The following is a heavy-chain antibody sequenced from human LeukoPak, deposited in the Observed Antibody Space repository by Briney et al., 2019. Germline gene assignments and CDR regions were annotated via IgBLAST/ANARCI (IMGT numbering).Heavy chain of an antibody. Sequence: ASVKVSCKASGHTFTNYYMHWVRQAPGQGLEWMGIINPSGGSTSYAQKFQGRVTMTRDTSTTTVYMELSSLRSEDTAVYSCARDRTGCYYDSSGYYFDAFDIWGQGTMVTVSS. CDR2: INPSGGST. J-gene: IGHJ3*02. V-gene: IGHV1-46*03. D-gene: IGHD3-22*01. CDR3: ARDRTGCYYDSSGYYFDAFDI. CDR1: GHTFTNYY.